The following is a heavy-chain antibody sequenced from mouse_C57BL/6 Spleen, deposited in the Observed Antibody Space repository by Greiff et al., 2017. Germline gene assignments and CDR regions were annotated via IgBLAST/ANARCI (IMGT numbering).Heavy chain of an antibody. CDR3: AGSIYYGNYFYAMDD. D-gene: IGHD2-1*01. V-gene: IGHV1-82*01. Sequence: VQLQESGPELVKPGASVKISCKASGYAFSSSWMNWVKQRPGKGLEWIGRIYPGDGDTNYNGKFKGKATLTADKSSSTAYMQLSSLTSEDSAVYFCAGSIYYGNYFYAMDDWGQGTSVTVSS. CDR1: GYAFSSSW. J-gene: IGHJ4*01. CDR2: IYPGDGDT.